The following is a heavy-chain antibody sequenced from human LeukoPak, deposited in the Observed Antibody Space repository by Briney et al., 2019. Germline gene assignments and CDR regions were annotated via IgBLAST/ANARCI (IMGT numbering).Heavy chain of an antibody. CDR1: GFTFSSYS. D-gene: IGHD1-20*01. Sequence: PGGSLRLSCAASGFTFSSYSMSWVRQAPGKGLEWVSYISSSSSTIYYADSVKGRFTISRDNAKNSLYLQMNSLRAEDTAVYYCARDRGNWNRDAFDIWGQGTMVTVSS. V-gene: IGHV3-48*01. CDR2: ISSSSSTI. J-gene: IGHJ3*02. CDR3: ARDRGNWNRDAFDI.